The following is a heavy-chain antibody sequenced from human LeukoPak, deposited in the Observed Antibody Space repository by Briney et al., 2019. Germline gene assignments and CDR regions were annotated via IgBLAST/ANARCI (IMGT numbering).Heavy chain of an antibody. Sequence: PSETLSLTCSVSGDSITSSGYFWGWLRQPPGKGPEGIGSILYSGSIYYNPSLKRRITVSADTSKKHFFLKDYSVTDADAAADYCARRRSPPDAFDIWGQGTVVTVSS. D-gene: IGHD3-10*01. CDR1: GDSITSSGYF. CDR3: ARRRSPPDAFDI. J-gene: IGHJ3*02. CDR2: ILYSGSI. V-gene: IGHV4-39*02.